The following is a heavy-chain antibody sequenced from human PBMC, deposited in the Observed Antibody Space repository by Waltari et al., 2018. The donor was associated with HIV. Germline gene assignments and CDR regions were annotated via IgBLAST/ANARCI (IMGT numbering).Heavy chain of an antibody. CDR2: INYDGGDK. CDR1: GFTFSNYW. Sequence: EVHLVESGGGLVQPGGSLRLSCTGSGFTFSNYWMGWVRPAPGKGPECVASINYDGGDKYYVDSVKGRFTISRENGKNSLYLQMSSLRVEDTAVYYCAREPFWGQGILVTVSS. J-gene: IGHJ4*02. V-gene: IGHV3-7*01. CDR3: AREPF.